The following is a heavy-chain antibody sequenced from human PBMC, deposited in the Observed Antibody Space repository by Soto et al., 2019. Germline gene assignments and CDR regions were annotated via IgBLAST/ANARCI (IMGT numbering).Heavy chain of an antibody. V-gene: IGHV3-30*18. J-gene: IGHJ4*02. Sequence: QVQLVESGGGVVQPGRSLRLSCAASGFTFSSYGMHWVRQAPGKGLEWVAVISYDGSNKYYADSVKGRFTISRDNSKNTLYLQMNSLRAEDTAVYYCAKVAGYSSGWWGSDYWGQGTLVTVS. CDR3: AKVAGYSSGWWGSDY. D-gene: IGHD6-19*01. CDR1: GFTFSSYG. CDR2: ISYDGSNK.